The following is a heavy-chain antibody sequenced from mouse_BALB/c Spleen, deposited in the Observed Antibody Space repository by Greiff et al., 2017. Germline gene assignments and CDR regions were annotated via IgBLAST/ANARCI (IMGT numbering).Heavy chain of an antibody. D-gene: IGHD1-2*01. CDR2: IWAGGST. V-gene: IGHV2-9*02. CDR3: ARDLDLLRLRY. J-gene: IGHJ4*01. Sequence: VQLQQSGPGLVQPSQSLSITCTVSGFSLTSYGVHWVRQSPGKGLEWLGVIWAGGSTNYNSALMSRLSISKDNSKSQVFLKMNSLQTDDTAMYYCARDLDLLRLRYWGQGTSGTVSS. CDR1: GFSLTSYG.